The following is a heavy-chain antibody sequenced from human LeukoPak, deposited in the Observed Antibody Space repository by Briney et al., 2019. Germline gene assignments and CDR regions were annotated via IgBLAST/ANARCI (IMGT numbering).Heavy chain of an antibody. V-gene: IGHV4-34*01. CDR1: GGSFSGYY. CDR2: INDSGST. CDR3: ARHRNYFDY. Sequence: PSETLSLTCAVYGGSFSGYYWSWIRQPPGKGLEWIGEINDSGSTNYNPSLKSRVTMSVDTSKNQFSLKLSSVTAADTAVYYCARHRNYFDYWGQGTLVTVSS. J-gene: IGHJ4*02.